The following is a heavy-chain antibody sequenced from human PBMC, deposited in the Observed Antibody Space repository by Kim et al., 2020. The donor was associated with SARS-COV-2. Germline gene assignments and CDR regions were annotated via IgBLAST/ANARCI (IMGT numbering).Heavy chain of an antibody. CDR1: GYTFTGYY. V-gene: IGHV1-2*06. CDR2: INPYTGDT. CDR3: ARVYGDYANYFDY. J-gene: IGHJ4*02. Sequence: ASVKVSCKASGYTFTGYYIHWVRQAPGQGLEWVGRINPYTGDTNFAQKFQGRVTMTSDTSINTAYMELSRLTSDDTAEYYCARVYGDYANYFDYWGQGTLVTVSS. D-gene: IGHD4-17*01.